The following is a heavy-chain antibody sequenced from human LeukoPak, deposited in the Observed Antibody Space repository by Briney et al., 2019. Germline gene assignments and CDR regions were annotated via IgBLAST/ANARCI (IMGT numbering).Heavy chain of an antibody. CDR3: TRDRGRFDY. D-gene: IGHD5-12*01. CDR1: GFTFSVAA. J-gene: IGHJ4*02. Sequence: PGGSLRLSCAASGFTFSVAAMTWVRQAPGKGLEWVANIKQDGSNKYYVDSVKGRFTISRNNAKNSLYLQMNSLRAEDTAMYYCTRDRGRFDYWGQGTLVTVSS. V-gene: IGHV3-7*05. CDR2: IKQDGSNK.